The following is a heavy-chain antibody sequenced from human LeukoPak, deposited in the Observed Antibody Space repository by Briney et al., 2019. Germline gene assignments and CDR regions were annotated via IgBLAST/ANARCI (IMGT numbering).Heavy chain of an antibody. Sequence: GGSLRLSCAASGFTFSSYAMSWVRQAPGKGLEWVSAISGSGGSTYYADSVKGRFTISRDNAKNSLHLQMNSLRAEDTAVYYCARGGPYSSSWYQNDFDYWGQGTLVTVSS. D-gene: IGHD6-13*01. CDR3: ARGGPYSSSWYQNDFDY. CDR2: ISGSGGST. V-gene: IGHV3-23*01. J-gene: IGHJ4*02. CDR1: GFTFSSYA.